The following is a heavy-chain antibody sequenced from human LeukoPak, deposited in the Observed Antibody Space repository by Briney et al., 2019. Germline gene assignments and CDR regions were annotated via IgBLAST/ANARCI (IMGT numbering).Heavy chain of an antibody. D-gene: IGHD6-13*01. CDR2: IIGGGDNT. V-gene: IGHV3-23*01. J-gene: IGHJ4*02. CDR3: AKERTLYSTSWSDY. CDR1: GFTFKNYA. Sequence: GGSLRLSCLGSGFTFKNYAMSWVRQAPGKGLDWVSGIIGGGDNTYYAASVRGRFTISRVNSKNTVYLQMNSLRAEDTALYYCAKERTLYSTSWSDYWGQGTLVTVSS.